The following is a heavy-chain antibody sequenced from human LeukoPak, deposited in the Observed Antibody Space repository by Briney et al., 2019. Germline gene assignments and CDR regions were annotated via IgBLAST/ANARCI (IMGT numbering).Heavy chain of an antibody. Sequence: GGSLRLSCAASGFTFISYGMHWVRQAPGKGLEWVAVISYDGSNKYYADSVKGRFTISRDNSKNTLYPQMNTLRAEDTAVYYCAKARPAIAARVGYYYGMDVWGQGTTVTVSS. V-gene: IGHV3-30*18. D-gene: IGHD6-6*01. CDR3: AKARPAIAARVGYYYGMDV. J-gene: IGHJ6*02. CDR1: GFTFISYG. CDR2: ISYDGSNK.